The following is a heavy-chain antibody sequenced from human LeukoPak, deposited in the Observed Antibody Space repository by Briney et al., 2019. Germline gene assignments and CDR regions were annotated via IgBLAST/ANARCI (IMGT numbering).Heavy chain of an antibody. CDR3: TSLRDYYYDSSGTYDAFDI. D-gene: IGHD3-22*01. V-gene: IGHV3-73*01. J-gene: IGHJ3*02. Sequence: GGSLRLSCAASGFTFSGPAMHWVRQASGKGLEWVGRIRSKANSYATAYAASVKGRFTISRDDSKNTAYLQMNSLKTEDTAVYYCTSLRDYYYDSSGTYDAFDIWGQGTMVTVSS. CDR2: IRSKANSYAT. CDR1: GFTFSGPA.